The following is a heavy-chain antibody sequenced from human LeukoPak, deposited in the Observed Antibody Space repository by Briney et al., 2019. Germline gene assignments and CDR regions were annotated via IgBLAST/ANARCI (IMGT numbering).Heavy chain of an antibody. CDR1: GYTFTSYY. J-gene: IGHJ3*02. CDR2: INPSGGST. CDR3: ARDPSPQWFGELDWAFDI. V-gene: IGHV1-46*01. D-gene: IGHD3-10*01. Sequence: ASVKVSCKASGYTFTSYYMHWVRQAPGQGLEWMGIINPSGGSTSYAQKFQGRVTMTRDMSTSTVYMELSSLRSEDTAVYYCARDPSPQWFGELDWAFDIWGQGTMVTVSS.